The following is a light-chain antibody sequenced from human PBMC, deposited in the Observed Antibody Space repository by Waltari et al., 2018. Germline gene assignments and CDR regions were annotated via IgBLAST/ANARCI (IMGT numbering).Light chain of an antibody. CDR2: EVN. CDR3: CSYTGSCWR. J-gene: IGLJ2*01. CDR1: SSDVGSFNL. V-gene: IGLV2-23*02. Sequence: QSALTQPASVSGSPGQSITISCTGTSSDVGSFNLVSWYQHPPGKAPNLFFYEVNQGPSGLSNRFSGSESGNTATVTSSGRQTEDEADYDCCSYTGSCWRVGGGTKLTVL.